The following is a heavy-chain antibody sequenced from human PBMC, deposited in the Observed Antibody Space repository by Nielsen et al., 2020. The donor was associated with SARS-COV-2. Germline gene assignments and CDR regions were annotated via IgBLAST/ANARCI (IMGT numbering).Heavy chain of an antibody. Sequence: SETLSLTCTVSGGSISSGGYYWSWIRQHPGKGLEWIGYISYSGSTYYNPSLKSLVTISVDTSKNQFSLKLSSVTVADTAVYYCARAPKAIVVHHFDYWGQGTLVTVSS. CDR1: GGSISSGGYY. J-gene: IGHJ4*02. V-gene: IGHV4-31*01. CDR2: ISYSGST. CDR3: ARAPKAIVVHHFDY. D-gene: IGHD3-22*01.